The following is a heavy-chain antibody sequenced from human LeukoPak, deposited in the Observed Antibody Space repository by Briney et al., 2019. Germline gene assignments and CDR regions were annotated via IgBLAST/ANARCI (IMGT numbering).Heavy chain of an antibody. CDR2: IYSGGTT. V-gene: IGHV3-53*01. J-gene: IGHJ3*01. D-gene: IGHD4-23*01. CDR3: ARDADYGGSPDAFDV. Sequence: PGGSLRLSCAASGFTVSSNHMSWVRQAPGKGLKWVSIIYSGGTTYYADSMKGRFTISRDNSKNSLYLQMNSLRAEDTAVYYCARDADYGGSPDAFDVWGRGTIVTVSS. CDR1: GFTVSSNH.